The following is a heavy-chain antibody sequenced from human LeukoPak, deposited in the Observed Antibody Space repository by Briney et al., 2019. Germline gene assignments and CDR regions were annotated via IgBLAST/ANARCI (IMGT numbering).Heavy chain of an antibody. CDR1: GFTFGDYA. CDR2: IRSKAYGGTT. Sequence: GGSLRLSCTASGFTFGDYAMSWVRQAPGKGLGWLGFIRSKAYGGTTEYAASVKGRFTISRDDSKSIAYLQMNSLETEDTAVYYCTRGWLQFDYWGQRTLVTVSS. D-gene: IGHD5-24*01. CDR3: TRGWLQFDY. J-gene: IGHJ4*02. V-gene: IGHV3-49*04.